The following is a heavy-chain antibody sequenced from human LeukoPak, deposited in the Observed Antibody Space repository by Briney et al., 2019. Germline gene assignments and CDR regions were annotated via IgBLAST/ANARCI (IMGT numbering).Heavy chain of an antibody. CDR3: TRLSGYCSGGSCSDYYYYYMDV. D-gene: IGHD2-15*01. CDR2: ISSKANSYAT. Sequence: GGSLRLSCAASGFTFSGSAMHWVRQASGKGLEWVGRISSKANSYATAYAASVKGRFTISRDDSKNTAYLQMNSLKTEDTAVYYCTRLSGYCSGGSCSDYYYYYMDVWGKGTTVTVSS. CDR1: GFTFSGSA. V-gene: IGHV3-73*01. J-gene: IGHJ6*03.